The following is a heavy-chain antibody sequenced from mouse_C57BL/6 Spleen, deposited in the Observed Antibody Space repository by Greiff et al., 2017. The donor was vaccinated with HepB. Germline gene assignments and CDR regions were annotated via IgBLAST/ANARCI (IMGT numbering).Heavy chain of an antibody. Sequence: EVQLVESGGGLVKPGGSLKLSCAASGFTFSSYAMYWVRQTPEKRLEWVATISDGGSYTYYPDKVKGRFTISRDNAKNNLYLQMSHLKSEDTAMYYCARDPNWEGYYFDYWGQGTTLTVSS. CDR2: ISDGGSYT. D-gene: IGHD4-1*01. V-gene: IGHV5-4*01. J-gene: IGHJ2*01. CDR1: GFTFSSYA. CDR3: ARDPNWEGYYFDY.